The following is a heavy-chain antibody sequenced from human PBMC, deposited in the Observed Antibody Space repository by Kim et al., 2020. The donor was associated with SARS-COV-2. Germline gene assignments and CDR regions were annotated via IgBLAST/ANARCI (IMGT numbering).Heavy chain of an antibody. CDR3: ARGSSLAVAGTLNY. D-gene: IGHD6-19*01. J-gene: IGHJ4*02. CDR1: GGSFSGYY. Sequence: SETLSLTCAVYGGSFSGYYWSWIRQPPGKGLEWIGEINHSGSTNYNPSLKSRVTISVDTSKNQFSLKLSSVTAADTAVYYCARGSSLAVAGTLNYWGQGTLVTVSS. V-gene: IGHV4-34*01. CDR2: INHSGST.